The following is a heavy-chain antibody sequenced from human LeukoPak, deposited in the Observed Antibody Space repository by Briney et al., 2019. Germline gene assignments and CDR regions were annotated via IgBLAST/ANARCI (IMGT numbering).Heavy chain of an antibody. CDR3: ARKYSGYGDYYYYYMDV. V-gene: IGHV3-7*01. D-gene: IGHD5-12*01. CDR2: IKQDGSEK. J-gene: IGHJ6*03. CDR1: GFTFSSYW. Sequence: PGGSLRLSCAASGFTFSSYWMSWVRQAPGKGLEWVANIKQDGSEKYYVDSVKGRFTISRDNAKNSLYLQMNSLRAEDTAVYYCARKYSGYGDYYYYYMDVWGKGTTVTVSS.